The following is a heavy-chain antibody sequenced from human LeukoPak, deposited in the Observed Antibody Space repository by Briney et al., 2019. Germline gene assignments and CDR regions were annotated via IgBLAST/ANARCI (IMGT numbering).Heavy chain of an antibody. CDR3: AAEGNIVVVPAAISRYNWFDP. CDR1: GGTFSSYT. J-gene: IGHJ5*02. V-gene: IGHV1-69*02. Sequence: ASVKVSCKASGGTFSSYTISWVRQAPGQGLEWMGRIIPILGIANYAQKFQGRVTITADKSTSTACMELSSLRSEDTAVYYCAAEGNIVVVPAAISRYNWFDPWGQGTLVTVSS. CDR2: IIPILGIA. D-gene: IGHD2-2*02.